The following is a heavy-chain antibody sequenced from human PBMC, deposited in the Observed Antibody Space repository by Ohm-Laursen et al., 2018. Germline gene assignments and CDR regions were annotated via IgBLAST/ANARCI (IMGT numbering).Heavy chain of an antibody. J-gene: IGHJ3*02. D-gene: IGHD3-22*01. V-gene: IGHV1-2*02. Sequence: GSSVKVSCKASGYTFTGYYMHWVRQAPGQGLEWMGWINPNSGGTNYAQKFQGRVTMTRDTSISTAYMELSRLRSDDTAVYYCARDRYYDSSGYYYPLDAFDIWGQGTMVTVSS. CDR1: GYTFTGYY. CDR3: ARDRYYDSSGYYYPLDAFDI. CDR2: INPNSGGT.